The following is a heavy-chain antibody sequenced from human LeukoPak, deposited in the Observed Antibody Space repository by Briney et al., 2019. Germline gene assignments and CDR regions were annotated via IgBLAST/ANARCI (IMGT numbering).Heavy chain of an antibody. CDR2: INPNSGGT. D-gene: IGHD2-15*01. J-gene: IGHJ3*02. CDR1: GYSFTGYY. V-gene: IGHV1-2*02. Sequence: ASVKVSCKASGYSFTGYYMHWVRQAPGQGLEWMGWINPNSGGTNYAQKFQGRVTMTRDTSISTAYMELSRLRSDDTAVYYCARNFMVAATPEVADAFDIWGQGTMVTVSS. CDR3: ARNFMVAATPEVADAFDI.